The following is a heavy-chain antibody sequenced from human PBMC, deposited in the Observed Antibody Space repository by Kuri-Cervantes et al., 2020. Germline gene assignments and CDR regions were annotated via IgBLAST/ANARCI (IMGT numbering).Heavy chain of an antibody. CDR1: GGSFSGYY. Sequence: ESLKISCAAYGGSFSGYYWSWIRQPPGKGLEWIGEINHSGSTNYNPSLKSRVTISVDTSKNQFSLKLSSVTAADTAVYYCARVRIDYGSNSLSFSRYYYYGMDVWGQGTTVTVSS. CDR3: ARVRIDYGSNSLSFSRYYYYGMDV. CDR2: INHSGST. J-gene: IGHJ6*02. V-gene: IGHV4-34*01. D-gene: IGHD4-23*01.